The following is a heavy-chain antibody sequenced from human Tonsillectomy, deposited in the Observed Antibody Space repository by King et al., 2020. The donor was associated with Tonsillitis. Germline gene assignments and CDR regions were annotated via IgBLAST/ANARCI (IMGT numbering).Heavy chain of an antibody. J-gene: IGHJ3*02. V-gene: IGHV3-23*04. CDR2: ISGSGGTT. CDR3: AKDLFGGRDAFDI. Sequence: VQLVESGGGLVQPGGSLRLSCVASGFTFSSYAMSCVRQAPGKGLEWVSAISGSGGTTYYDDSVKGRFTISRDTSKNTLYLQMNGLRAEDTAVYYGAKDLFGGRDAFDIWGQGTMVTVSS. D-gene: IGHD3-10*02. CDR1: GFTFSSYA.